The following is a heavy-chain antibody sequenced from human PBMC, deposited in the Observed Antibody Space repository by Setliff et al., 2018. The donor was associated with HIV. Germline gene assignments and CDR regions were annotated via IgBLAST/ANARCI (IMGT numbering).Heavy chain of an antibody. V-gene: IGHV4-39*07. J-gene: IGHJ6*02. CDR1: GGSIGSSDYY. CDR3: AREQYHFVVDYYYYYGMDV. D-gene: IGHD2-15*01. Sequence: SETLSLTCTVSGGSIGSSDYYWGWIRQHPGKGLEWIGSIFRAGNATYNPSLKRRAILSVDTSQNQFSLQLKHVTAADTAIYYCAREQYHFVVDYYYYYGMDVWGQGNTVTVSS. CDR2: IFRAGNA.